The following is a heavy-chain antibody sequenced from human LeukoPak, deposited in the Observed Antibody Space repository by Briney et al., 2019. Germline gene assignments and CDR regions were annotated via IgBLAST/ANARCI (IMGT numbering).Heavy chain of an antibody. V-gene: IGHV6-1*01. J-gene: IGHJ5*02. D-gene: IGHD5-18*01. CDR2: TYYRSKWYN. CDR1: GDSVSSNSAA. CDR3: ARSETWIQLWSALGGPYNWFDP. Sequence: SQTLSLTCAISGDSVSSNSAAWNWIRQSPSRGLEWLGRTYYRSKWYNDYAVSVKSRITINPDTSKNQFSLQLNSVTPEDTAVYYCARSETWIQLWSALGGPYNWFDPWGQGTLVTVSS.